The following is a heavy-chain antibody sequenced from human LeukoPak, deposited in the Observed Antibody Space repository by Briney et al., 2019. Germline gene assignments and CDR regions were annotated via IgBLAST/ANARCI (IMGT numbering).Heavy chain of an antibody. J-gene: IGHJ4*02. Sequence: GGSLRLSCAASGFTFSSYAMSWVRQAPGKGPEWVSAISGSGGSTYYAGSVKGRFTISRDNSKNTLYMQMKSLRAEDTAVYYCAKVRIQLVSEPEFDYWGQGTLVTVSS. CDR3: AKVRIQLVSEPEFDY. CDR2: ISGSGGST. V-gene: IGHV3-23*01. D-gene: IGHD5-18*01. CDR1: GFTFSSYA.